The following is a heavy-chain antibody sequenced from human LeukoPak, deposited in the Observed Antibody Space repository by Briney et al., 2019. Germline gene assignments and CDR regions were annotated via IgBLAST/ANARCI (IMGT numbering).Heavy chain of an antibody. Sequence: GGSLRLSCAASGFTFSSYGMHWVRQAAGKGLEWVAVISYDGSNKYYADSVKGRFTISRDNSKNTLYLQMNSLRAEDTAVYYCAKPRGVYGDYHHFDYWGQGTLVTVSS. J-gene: IGHJ4*02. CDR1: GFTFSSYG. CDR2: ISYDGSNK. CDR3: AKPRGVYGDYHHFDY. D-gene: IGHD4-17*01. V-gene: IGHV3-30*18.